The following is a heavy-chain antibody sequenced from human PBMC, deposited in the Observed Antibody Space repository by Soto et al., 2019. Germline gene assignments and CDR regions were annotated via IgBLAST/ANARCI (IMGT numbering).Heavy chain of an antibody. J-gene: IGHJ4*02. D-gene: IGHD3-16*02. Sequence: PSETLSLTCTVSGGSISSYYWSWIRQPPGKGLEWIGYIYYSGSTNYNPSLKSRVTISVDTSKNQFSLKLSSVTAADTAVYYCATMITFGGVIAFDYWGQGTLVTVSS. CDR2: IYYSGST. V-gene: IGHV4-59*01. CDR1: GGSISSYY. CDR3: ATMITFGGVIAFDY.